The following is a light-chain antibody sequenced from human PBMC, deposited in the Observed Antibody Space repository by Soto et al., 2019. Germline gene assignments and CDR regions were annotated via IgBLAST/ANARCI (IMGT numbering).Light chain of an antibody. CDR3: SSYTTSSIWV. CDR2: EVS. J-gene: IGLJ3*02. Sequence: QSALTQPASVSGSPGQSLTLSFSGTSSDVGGYNYVSWYQQHPGKAPKLMIYEVSNRPSGVSNRFSGSKSANTASLTISGLQAEDEAAYYCSSYTTSSIWVFGGGTQLTVL. CDR1: SSDVGGYNY. V-gene: IGLV2-14*01.